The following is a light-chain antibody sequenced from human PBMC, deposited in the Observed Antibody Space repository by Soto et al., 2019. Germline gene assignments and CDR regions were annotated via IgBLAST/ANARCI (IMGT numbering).Light chain of an antibody. J-gene: IGLJ3*02. CDR3: QSYDSSLSARV. CDR1: SSNIGAGYA. Sequence: QSVLTQPPSVSAAPGQRVTISCTGSSSNIGAGYAVHWYQQLPGTAPKLLIYGDTNRPSWVPDRFSGSKSGTSASLAITGLQAEDEADYYLQSYDSSLSARVFGGGTKLTVL. CDR2: GDT. V-gene: IGLV1-40*01.